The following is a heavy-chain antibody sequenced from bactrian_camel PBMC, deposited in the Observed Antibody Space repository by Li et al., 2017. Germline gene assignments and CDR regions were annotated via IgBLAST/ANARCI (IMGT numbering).Heavy chain of an antibody. CDR1: GPIHNNVC. CDR2: IGRVGTT. CDR3: AAGGSSYCSLLVHTYNF. D-gene: IGHD1*01. Sequence: VQLVESGGGSVQAGGSLRISCGASGPIHNNVCMGWFRQAPGKEREGVATIGRVGTTRYADSVKGRFTISKDNAKNTLYLQMNSLKPEDTAMYYCAAGGSSYCSLLVHTYNFRGQGTQVTVS. J-gene: IGHJ4*01. V-gene: IGHV3S57*01.